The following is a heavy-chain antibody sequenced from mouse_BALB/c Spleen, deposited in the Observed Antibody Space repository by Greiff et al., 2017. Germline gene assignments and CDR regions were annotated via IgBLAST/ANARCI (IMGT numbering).Heavy chain of an antibody. Sequence: EVQLQQSGAELVRSGASVKLSCTASGFNIKDYYMHWVKQRPEQGLEWIGWIDPENGDTEYAPKFQGKATMTADTSSNTAYLQLSSLTSEDTAVYYCTRALNYYGYGAMDYWGQGTSVTVSS. D-gene: IGHD1-2*01. CDR1: GFNIKDYY. J-gene: IGHJ4*01. CDR3: TRALNYYGYGAMDY. V-gene: IGHV14-4*02. CDR2: IDPENGDT.